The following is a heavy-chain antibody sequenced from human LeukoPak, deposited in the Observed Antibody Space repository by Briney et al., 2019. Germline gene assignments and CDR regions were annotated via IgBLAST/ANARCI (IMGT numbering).Heavy chain of an antibody. CDR1: GFTLSTYA. CDR3: AKDWRRIVVVGPVVRHGNYMDV. CDR2: IRFDGRNK. J-gene: IGHJ6*03. Sequence: PGGSLRLSCAASGFTLSTYAIHWVRQAPGKGLEWVAFIRFDGRNKYYADSVKGRFTISRDNSKNTLNLQMNSLRVEDTAVYYCAKDWRRIVVVGPVVRHGNYMDVWGKGTTVTISS. V-gene: IGHV3-30*02. D-gene: IGHD2-15*01.